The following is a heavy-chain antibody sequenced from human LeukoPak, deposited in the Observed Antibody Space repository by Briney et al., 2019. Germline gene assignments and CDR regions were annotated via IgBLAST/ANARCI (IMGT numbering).Heavy chain of an antibody. D-gene: IGHD5-18*01. CDR3: ARHVLYSYGPQWWFDP. J-gene: IGHJ5*02. CDR2: IDASDSYT. V-gene: IGHV5-10-1*01. Sequence: PGGSLRISCKGSGYSFTNYRISWVRRMPGRGLEWMGWIDASDSYTNYSPSFQGHVTISADKSSSTAYLQWSSLKASDTTIYYCARHVLYSYGPQWWFDPWGQGTLVTVSS. CDR1: GYSFTNYR.